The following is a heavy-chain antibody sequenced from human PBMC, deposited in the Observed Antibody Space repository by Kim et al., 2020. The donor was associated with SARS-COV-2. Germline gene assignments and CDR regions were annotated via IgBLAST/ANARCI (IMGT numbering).Heavy chain of an antibody. Sequence: GGSLRLSCAASGFTFTPNALNWVRQAPGKGLEWVSGIGGDEKAYHADSVRGRFTISRDNSKNTLFLQMNSLRADYTAIYYCAKDIWDFSGNNYWGKGTLV. CDR3: AKDIWDFSGNNY. CDR2: IGGDEKA. D-gene: IGHD1-26*01. J-gene: IGHJ4*02. CDR1: GFTFTPNA. V-gene: IGHV3-23*01.